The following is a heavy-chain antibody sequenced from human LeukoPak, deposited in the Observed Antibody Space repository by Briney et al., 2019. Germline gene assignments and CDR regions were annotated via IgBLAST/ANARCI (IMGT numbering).Heavy chain of an antibody. CDR3: ARATYYYDSSGYYVFYFDN. Sequence: GGSLRLSCAASGFTFINYAMSWVRQAPGMGLEWVSVIYSGGSTYYADSVKGRFPISRDNSKNTLYLQMNLLRAEDTAVYYCARATYYYDSSGYYVFYFDNWGQGTLVTVSS. J-gene: IGHJ4*02. CDR2: IYSGGST. D-gene: IGHD3-22*01. V-gene: IGHV3-53*01. CDR1: GFTFINYA.